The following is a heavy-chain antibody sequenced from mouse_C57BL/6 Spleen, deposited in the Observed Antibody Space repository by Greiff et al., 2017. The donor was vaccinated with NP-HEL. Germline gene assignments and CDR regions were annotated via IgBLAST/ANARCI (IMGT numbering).Heavy chain of an antibody. J-gene: IGHJ1*03. Sequence: QVHVKQPGAELVKPGASVKLSCKASGYTFTSYWMHWVKQRPGQGLEWIGMIHPNSGSTNYNEKFKSKATLTVDKSSSTAYMQLSSLTSEDSAVYYCANYYGSRGYFDVWGTGTTVTVSS. CDR1: GYTFTSYW. CDR2: IHPNSGST. D-gene: IGHD1-1*01. V-gene: IGHV1-64*01. CDR3: ANYYGSRGYFDV.